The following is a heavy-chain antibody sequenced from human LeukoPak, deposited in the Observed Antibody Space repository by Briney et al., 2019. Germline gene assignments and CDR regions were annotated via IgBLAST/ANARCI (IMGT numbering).Heavy chain of an antibody. CDR3: ARGASLGSVDY. CDR1: GGPFSGYY. D-gene: IGHD3-10*01. Sequence: SETLSLTCAVYGGPFSGYYWTWIRQPPGKGLEWIGDVNDSGSANYNPSLKSRVIISVDTSKNQLSLKVNSVTAADTAVYYCARGASLGSVDYWGQGTLVTVSS. J-gene: IGHJ4*02. CDR2: VNDSGSA. V-gene: IGHV4-34*01.